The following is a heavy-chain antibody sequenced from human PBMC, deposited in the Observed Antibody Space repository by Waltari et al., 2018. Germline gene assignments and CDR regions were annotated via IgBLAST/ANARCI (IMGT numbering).Heavy chain of an antibody. CDR3: ATRGAYLGAFEV. CDR1: EFIVRNNY. D-gene: IGHD1-26*01. Sequence: EVQLVETGGALIHPGGSLRLSCAASEFIVRNNYMAWVRQATGKGLEWVSVIYAGGGSDSADSVRGRFTISRDNSKNTLYLEMNALRPDDTAVYYCATRGAYLGAFEVWGRGTMVTVSS. CDR2: IYAGGGS. J-gene: IGHJ3*01. V-gene: IGHV3-53*02.